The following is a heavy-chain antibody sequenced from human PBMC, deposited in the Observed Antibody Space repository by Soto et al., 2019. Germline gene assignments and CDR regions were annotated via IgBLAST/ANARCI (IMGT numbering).Heavy chain of an antibody. CDR3: ATYESNGYYYPPGVDP. CDR1: GFTFSSYS. V-gene: IGHV3-30-3*01. Sequence: QVQLVESGGGVVQPGRSLRLSCAASGFTFSSYSMHWVRQAPGKGLEWVAVISYDGSNKYYADSVKGRFTISRDNSKNPLYLQMNGLRAEDTAVYYCATYESNGYYYPPGVDPWGQGTLVTVSS. D-gene: IGHD3-22*01. J-gene: IGHJ5*02. CDR2: ISYDGSNK.